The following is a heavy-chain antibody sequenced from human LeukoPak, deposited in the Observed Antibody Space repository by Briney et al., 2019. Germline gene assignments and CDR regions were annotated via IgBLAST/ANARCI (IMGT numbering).Heavy chain of an antibody. CDR3: ARDSHGYSSSSHLGY. D-gene: IGHD6-6*01. J-gene: IGHJ4*02. CDR1: GGSISSGGYY. CDR2: VYYSGST. V-gene: IGHV4-31*03. Sequence: SETLSLTCTVSGGSISSGGYYWSWIPQHPGKGLEWIGYVYYSGSTYYNPSLKSRVTISVDPSENQFSLKLSSVTAADTAMYYCARDSHGYSSSSHLGYWGQGTLVTVSS.